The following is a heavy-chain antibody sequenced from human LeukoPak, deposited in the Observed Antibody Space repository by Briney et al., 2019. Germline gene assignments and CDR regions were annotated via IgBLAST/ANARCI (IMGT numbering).Heavy chain of an antibody. CDR1: GGSIRSGDYY. CDR2: VYYSGST. V-gene: IGHV4-30-4*08. J-gene: IGHJ5*02. CDR3: ARVRGVLCSSTSCYTMTKREHNWFDP. Sequence: SQTLSLTCTVSGGSIRSGDYYWSWIRQPPGKGLEWIGYVYYSGSTYYNPSLKSRVTISVDTSKNQFSLKLSSVTAADTAVYYCARVRGVLCSSTSCYTMTKREHNWFDPWGQGTLVTVSS. D-gene: IGHD2-2*02.